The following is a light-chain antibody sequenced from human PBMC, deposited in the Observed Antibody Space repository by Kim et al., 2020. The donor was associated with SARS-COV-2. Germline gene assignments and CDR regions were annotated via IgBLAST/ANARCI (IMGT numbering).Light chain of an antibody. CDR2: YDT. Sequence: PGKTATITWGGDDIGTKSVHWYQQKPGQAPVLVIYYDTDRPSGIPERFSASNSGNTATLTVSRVEAGDEADYYCQVWDSGSDQWVFGGGTQLTVL. CDR3: QVWDSGSDQWV. V-gene: IGLV3-21*04. J-gene: IGLJ3*02. CDR1: DIGTKS.